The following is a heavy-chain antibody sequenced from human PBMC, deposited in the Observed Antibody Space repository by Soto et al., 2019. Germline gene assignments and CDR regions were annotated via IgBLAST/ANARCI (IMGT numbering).Heavy chain of an antibody. J-gene: IGHJ6*02. D-gene: IGHD3-10*01. CDR2: IIPIFGTA. CDR1: GGTFSSYA. CDR3: ARTPIRVYGSGSPPYYYYYYGMDV. V-gene: IGHV1-69*01. Sequence: QVQLVQSGAEVKKPGSSVKVSCKASGGTFSSYAISWVRQAPGQGLEWMGGIIPIFGTANYAQKFQGRVTITADESTSTAYMELSSLRSEDTAVYYCARTPIRVYGSGSPPYYYYYYGMDVWGQGTTVTVSS.